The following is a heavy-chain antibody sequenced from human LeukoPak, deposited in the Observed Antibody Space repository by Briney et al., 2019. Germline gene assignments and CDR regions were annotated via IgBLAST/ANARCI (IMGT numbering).Heavy chain of an antibody. Sequence: PGGSLRLSCAASVFTFRNYGIHWVRQAPGKGPEWVAFISYDGRNEYYAGSVKGRFTISRDNSKNTLSLQMNSLRAEDAAVYSCAKEDRGPSEMSTTKGLDYWGQGTLVTVSS. D-gene: IGHD5-24*01. CDR1: VFTFRNYG. V-gene: IGHV3-30*02. CDR3: AKEDRGPSEMSTTKGLDY. J-gene: IGHJ4*02. CDR2: ISYDGRNE.